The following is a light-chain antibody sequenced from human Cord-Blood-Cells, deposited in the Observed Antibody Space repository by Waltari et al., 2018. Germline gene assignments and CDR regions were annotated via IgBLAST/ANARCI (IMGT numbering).Light chain of an antibody. CDR2: YDS. V-gene: IGLV3-21*04. J-gene: IGLJ3*02. CDR1: NIGSKS. CDR3: QVWDSSSDHWV. Sequence: SSVLTQPPSVSVAPGKPARIPCAGNNIGSKSVHWYQPKQGQAPVLVIYYDSDRPSGSPERFSGSNSGNTATLTISRVEAGDEADYYCQVWDSSSDHWVFGGGTKLTVL.